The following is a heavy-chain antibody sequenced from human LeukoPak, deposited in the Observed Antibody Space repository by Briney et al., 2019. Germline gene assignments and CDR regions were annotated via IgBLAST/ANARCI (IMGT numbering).Heavy chain of an antibody. D-gene: IGHD3-22*01. Sequence: ASVKVSCKASGYTFTSYYMHWVRQAPGQGLEWMGIINPSGGSTSYAQKFQGRVTMTRDTSTSTVYMELSSLRPEDTAVYYCARDYYDSSGSPHYFDYWGQGTLVTVSS. V-gene: IGHV1-46*01. J-gene: IGHJ4*02. CDR1: GYTFTSYY. CDR2: INPSGGST. CDR3: ARDYYDSSGSPHYFDY.